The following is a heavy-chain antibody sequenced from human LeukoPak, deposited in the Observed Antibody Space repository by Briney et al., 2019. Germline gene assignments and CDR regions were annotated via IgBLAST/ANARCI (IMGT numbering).Heavy chain of an antibody. CDR3: ARDGFSSSWYPTYYYYGMDV. Sequence: GGSLRLSCAASGFTFSSYDMHWVRQAPGKGLEWVAVIWYDGSNKYYADSVKGRFTISRDNSKNTLYLQMNSLRAEDTAVYYCARDGFSSSWYPTYYYYGMDVWGQGTTVTVSS. CDR2: IWYDGSNK. J-gene: IGHJ6*02. V-gene: IGHV3-33*01. CDR1: GFTFSSYD. D-gene: IGHD6-13*01.